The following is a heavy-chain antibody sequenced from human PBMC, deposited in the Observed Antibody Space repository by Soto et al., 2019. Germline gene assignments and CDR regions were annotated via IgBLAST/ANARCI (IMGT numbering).Heavy chain of an antibody. Sequence: QVQLVQSGAEVKKPGASVKVSCEASGYTFTNYYIHWVRQAPGQGLEWMAVINPSGGSTRYAQKFQGRVTTTRDTSTSTVYMELSSLRSEDTAVYYCAKTYGFLGGYYFDYWGQGTLVTVSS. V-gene: IGHV1-46*01. CDR3: AKTYGFLGGYYFDY. D-gene: IGHD3-16*01. CDR1: GYTFTNYY. CDR2: INPSGGST. J-gene: IGHJ4*02.